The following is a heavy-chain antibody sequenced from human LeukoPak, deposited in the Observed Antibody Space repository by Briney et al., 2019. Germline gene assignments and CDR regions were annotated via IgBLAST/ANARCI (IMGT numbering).Heavy chain of an antibody. CDR1: GYSFTTYA. J-gene: IGHJ6*03. CDR3: ARVSPLKGYCSSTSCYEIVYYYYYMDV. V-gene: IGHV7-4-1*02. Sequence: GASVKVSCKASGYSFTTYAMNWVRQAPGQGLEWMGWINTNTGNPTYAQGFTGRFVFSLDTSVSTAYLQISSLKAEDTAVYYCARVSPLKGYCSSTSCYEIVYYYYYMDVWGKGTTVTVSS. CDR2: INTNTGNP. D-gene: IGHD2-2*01.